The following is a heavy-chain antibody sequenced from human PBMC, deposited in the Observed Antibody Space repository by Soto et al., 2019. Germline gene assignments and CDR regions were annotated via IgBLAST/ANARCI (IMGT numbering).Heavy chain of an antibody. CDR1: WGNIISFY. J-gene: IGHJ4*02. CDR2: IYYSGST. CDR3: ARVTWSYGDYYFDY. Sequence: PFQIHPLRYTVAWGNIISFYGRWIRKPPGKGLEWIGYIYYSGSTNYNPSLKSRVTISVDTSKNQFSLKLSSVTAADTAVYYCARVTWSYGDYYFDYWGQGTLVTVSS. D-gene: IGHD5-18*01. V-gene: IGHV4-59*01.